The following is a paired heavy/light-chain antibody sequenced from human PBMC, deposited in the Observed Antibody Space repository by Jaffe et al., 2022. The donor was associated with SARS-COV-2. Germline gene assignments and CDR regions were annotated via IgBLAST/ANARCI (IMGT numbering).Heavy chain of an antibody. D-gene: IGHD3-22*01. J-gene: IGHJ4*02. CDR2: INPNSGGT. Sequence: QVQLVQSGAEVKKPGASVKVSCKASGYTFTGYYMHWVRQAPGQGLEWMGRINPNSGGTNYAQKFQGRVTMTRDTSISTAYMELSRLRSDDTAVYSCARDPLTGDYDSSGYYSHFDYWGQGTLVTVSS. V-gene: IGHV1-2*06. CDR3: ARDPLTGDYDSSGYYSHFDY. CDR1: GYTFTGYY.
Light chain of an antibody. CDR1: KLGNKY. V-gene: IGLV3-1*01. J-gene: IGLJ2*01. Sequence: SYELTQPPSVSVSAGQTASITCSGDKLGNKYACWYQQKPGQSPVLVIYQDSKRPSGIPERFSGSNSGNTATLTISGTQAMDEADYYCQAWDSSTANVVFGGGTKLTVL. CDR2: QDS. CDR3: QAWDSSTANVV.